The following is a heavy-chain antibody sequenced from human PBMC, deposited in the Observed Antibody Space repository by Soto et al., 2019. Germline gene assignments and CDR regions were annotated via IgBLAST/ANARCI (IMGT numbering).Heavy chain of an antibody. D-gene: IGHD6-19*01. CDR1: GGTFSSYA. CDR2: IISIFGTP. CDR3: ARGVSSGWFDD. J-gene: IGHJ4*02. Sequence: QVQLVQSGAEVKKPGSSVKVSCRASGGTFSSYAIIWVLQAPGQGLEWMGGIISIFGTPCYAQQIQGRVTISADESTSTAYMELSSLRSQDTAVYFCARGVSSGWFDDWGQGTLVTVSS. V-gene: IGHV1-69*01.